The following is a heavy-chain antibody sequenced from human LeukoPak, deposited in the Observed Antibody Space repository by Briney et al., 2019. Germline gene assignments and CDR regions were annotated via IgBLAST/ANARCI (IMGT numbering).Heavy chain of an antibody. D-gene: IGHD2-21*01. J-gene: IGHJ6*02. CDR3: ARDSRTGPFRYYGMDV. CDR2: IYYSGST. Sequence: SETLSLTCTVSGGSISSGGYYWSWIRQHPGKGLEWIGYIYYSGSTYYNPSLKSRVTISVDTSKNQFSLKLSSVTAADTAVYYCARDSRTGPFRYYGMDVWGQGTTVTVSS. V-gene: IGHV4-30-4*08. CDR1: GGSISSGGYY.